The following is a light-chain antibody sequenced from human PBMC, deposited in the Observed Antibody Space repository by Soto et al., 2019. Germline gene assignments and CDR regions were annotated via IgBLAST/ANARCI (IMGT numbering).Light chain of an antibody. CDR3: QQYYSPPYT. J-gene: IGKJ2*01. CDR1: QSVLYSSNNKNY. CDR2: WAS. V-gene: IGKV4-1*01. Sequence: DIVLTQSPDSLAVSLGERATINCKSSQSVLYSSNNKNYLGWYQQKPGQTPKLLIYWASTRDSGVPDRFSGSGSGTEFTLTISSLKAEDVAVYYCQQYYSPPYTFGQGTRLEIK.